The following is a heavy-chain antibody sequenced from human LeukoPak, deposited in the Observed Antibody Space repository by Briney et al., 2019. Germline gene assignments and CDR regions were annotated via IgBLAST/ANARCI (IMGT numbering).Heavy chain of an antibody. CDR2: ISYDGRNI. J-gene: IGHJ3*01. Sequence: GGSLRLSCAASGFTFNNYGMHWVRQAPGKGLEWVAVISYDGRNIHYPDSVKGRFTISRDNAKNSLYLQMNSLRAEDTAVYYCAYSRLWGQGTMVTVSS. CDR1: GFTFNNYG. V-gene: IGHV3-30*03. CDR3: AYSRL. D-gene: IGHD2-21*01.